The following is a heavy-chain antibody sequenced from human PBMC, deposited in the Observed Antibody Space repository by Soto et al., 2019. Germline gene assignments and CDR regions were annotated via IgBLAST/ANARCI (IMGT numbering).Heavy chain of an antibody. D-gene: IGHD2-2*02. CDR3: AKDLASGSVVVVPAAICWFDP. CDR2: ISGSGGST. CDR1: GFTFSSYV. Sequence: EVQLLESGGGLVQPGGSLRLSCAASGFTFSSYVMSWVRQAPGKGLEWVSAISGSGGSTYYADSVKGRFTISRDNSKNTLYLQMNSLRAEDTAVYYCAKDLASGSVVVVPAAICWFDPWGQGTLVTVSS. J-gene: IGHJ5*02. V-gene: IGHV3-23*01.